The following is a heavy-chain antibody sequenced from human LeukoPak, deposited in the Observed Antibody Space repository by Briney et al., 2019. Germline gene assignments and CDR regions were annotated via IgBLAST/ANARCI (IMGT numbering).Heavy chain of an antibody. CDR1: GGSISSYY. Sequence: SXXLSLTCTVSGGSISSYYWSWIRQPAGKGLEWIGRIYTSGSTNYNPSLKSRVSMSVDTSKNQFSLKPSSVTAADTAVYYCARDRDYGGKGWFDPWGQGTLVTVSS. D-gene: IGHD4-23*01. J-gene: IGHJ5*02. CDR2: IYTSGST. V-gene: IGHV4-4*07. CDR3: ARDRDYGGKGWFDP.